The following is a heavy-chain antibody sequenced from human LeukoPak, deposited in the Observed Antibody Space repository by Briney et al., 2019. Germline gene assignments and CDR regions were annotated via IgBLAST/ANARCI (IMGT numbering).Heavy chain of an antibody. J-gene: IGHJ6*03. V-gene: IGHV3-21*01. Sequence: PGGSLRLSCAVSGFTFSSYSMNWVRQAPGKGLEWVSSISSSSSYIYYADSVKGRFTISRDNAKNSLYLQMNSLRAEDTAVYYCARDGTLGSSGWIYYMDVWGKGTTVTVSS. D-gene: IGHD6-19*01. CDR1: GFTFSSYS. CDR2: ISSSSSYI. CDR3: ARDGTLGSSGWIYYMDV.